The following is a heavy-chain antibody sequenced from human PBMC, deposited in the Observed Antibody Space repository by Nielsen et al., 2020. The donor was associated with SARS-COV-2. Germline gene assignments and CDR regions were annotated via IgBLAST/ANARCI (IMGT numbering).Heavy chain of an antibody. CDR3: AREWWLRGYFDY. CDR2: ISWNSGSI. J-gene: IGHJ4*02. D-gene: IGHD5-12*01. V-gene: IGHV3-9*01. CDR1: GFTFDDYA. Sequence: SLKISCAASGFTFDDYAMHWVRQAPGKGLEWVSGISWNSGSIGYADSVKGRFTISRDNAKNSLYLQMNSLRAEDTAVYYCAREWWLRGYFDYWGQGTLVTVSS.